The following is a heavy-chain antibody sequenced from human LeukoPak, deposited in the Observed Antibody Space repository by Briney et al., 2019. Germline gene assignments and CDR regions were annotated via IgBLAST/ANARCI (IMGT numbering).Heavy chain of an antibody. CDR2: IYYSGST. Sequence: SETLSLTCTVSGGSISSSSYYWGWIRQPPGKGLEWIRSIYYSGSTYYNPSLKSRVTISVDTSKNQFSLKLSSVTAADTDVYYCARSRSYYYDSSGYPHFDYWGQGTLVTLSS. CDR1: GGSISSSSYY. D-gene: IGHD3-22*01. V-gene: IGHV4-39*01. CDR3: ARSRSYYYDSSGYPHFDY. J-gene: IGHJ4*02.